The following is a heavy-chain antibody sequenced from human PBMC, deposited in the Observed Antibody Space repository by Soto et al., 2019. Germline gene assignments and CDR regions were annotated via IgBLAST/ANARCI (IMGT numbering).Heavy chain of an antibody. CDR1: GGSISSSSYY. CDR3: ARQKRRITIFGVVRTRPYDAFDL. CDR2: IYCSGST. Sequence: PSETLSLTCTVSGGSISSSSYYLGWVRQPPGKGLEWIGTIYCSGSTYYNPSLKTRVTVSVDTSKNQFSLNLSSVTAADTAVYYCARQKRRITIFGVVRTRPYDAFDLWGQGTMVTVSS. V-gene: IGHV4-39*01. D-gene: IGHD3-3*01. J-gene: IGHJ3*01.